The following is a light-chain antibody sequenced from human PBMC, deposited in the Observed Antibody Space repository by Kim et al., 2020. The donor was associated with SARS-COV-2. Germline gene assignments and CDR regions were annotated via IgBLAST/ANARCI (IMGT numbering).Light chain of an antibody. Sequence: GQSVTISCNGTRSDVGGYNHVSWYQQHPGKAPKLMIYDVSKRPSGVPDRFSGSKSGNTASLTISGLQAEDEADYYCCSYAGSYSYVFGIGTKVTVL. CDR1: RSDVGGYNH. J-gene: IGLJ1*01. CDR3: CSYAGSYSYV. V-gene: IGLV2-11*03. CDR2: DVS.